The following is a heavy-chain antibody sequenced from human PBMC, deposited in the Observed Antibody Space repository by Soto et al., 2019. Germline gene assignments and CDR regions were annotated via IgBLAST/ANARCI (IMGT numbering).Heavy chain of an antibody. V-gene: IGHV3-64D*06. D-gene: IGHD3-22*01. J-gene: IGHJ4*02. CDR1: GFTFSSYA. CDR2: ISSNGGST. Sequence: GGSLRLSCSASGFTFSSYAMHWVRQAPGKGLEYVSAISSNGGSTYYADSVKGRFTISRDNSKNTLYLQMSSLRAEDTAVYYCGKEDYYDSSGPSDYWGQGTLVTVSS. CDR3: GKEDYYDSSGPSDY.